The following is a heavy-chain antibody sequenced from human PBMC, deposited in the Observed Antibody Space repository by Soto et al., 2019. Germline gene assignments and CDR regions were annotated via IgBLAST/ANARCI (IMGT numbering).Heavy chain of an antibody. Sequence: WWSLRLSCSASVFTFSTYWMHWFRQAPGKGLVWVSRVISDGITTSYADSVKGRFTISRDNAKNTLYLQMNSLRAEDTAVYYCAREGCSGGNCSPHYFYGMDVWGQGTTVTVSS. CDR1: VFTFSTYW. CDR2: VISDGITT. D-gene: IGHD2-15*01. J-gene: IGHJ6*02. CDR3: AREGCSGGNCSPHYFYGMDV. V-gene: IGHV3-74*01.